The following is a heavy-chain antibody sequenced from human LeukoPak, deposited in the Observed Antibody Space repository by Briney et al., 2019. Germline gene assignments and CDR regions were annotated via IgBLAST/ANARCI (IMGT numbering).Heavy chain of an antibody. CDR1: GGSFSGYY. J-gene: IGHJ4*02. Sequence: PSETLSLTCAVYGGSFSGYYWSWIRQPPGKGLEWIGEINHSGSTNYNPSLKSRVTISVDTSKNQFSLKLSSVTAADTAVYYCARVQRGYSGYDYYFDYWGQGTLATVSS. CDR3: ARVQRGYSGYDYYFDY. V-gene: IGHV4-34*01. D-gene: IGHD5-12*01. CDR2: INHSGST.